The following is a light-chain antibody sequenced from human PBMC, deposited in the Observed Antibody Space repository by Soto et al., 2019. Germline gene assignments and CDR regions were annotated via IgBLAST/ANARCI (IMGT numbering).Light chain of an antibody. Sequence: EIVMPQSSATLSVSPGEGATLSWMASQSVSSKLAWYQQKPGQAPRFIIYGASSRATGIPDRFSGSGSGTDFTLTISRLEPEDFAVYYCQHYSSSPETLGQGTKVDIK. V-gene: IGKV3-20*01. J-gene: IGKJ1*01. CDR2: GAS. CDR3: QHYSSSPET. CDR1: QSVSSK.